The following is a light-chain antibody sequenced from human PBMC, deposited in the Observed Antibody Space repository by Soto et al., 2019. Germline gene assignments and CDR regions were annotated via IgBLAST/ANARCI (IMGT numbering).Light chain of an antibody. CDR3: QSYDSSLSGVV. V-gene: IGLV1-40*01. J-gene: IGLJ2*01. CDR2: GNS. Sequence: QSVLTQPPSVSGAPGQRVTISCTGRSSNIGAGYDVHWYQQLPGTAPKLLIYGNSNRPSGVPDRFSGSKSGTSASLAITGLKAEDDADYYFQSYDSSLSGVVFGVGTKLTVL. CDR1: SSNIGAGYD.